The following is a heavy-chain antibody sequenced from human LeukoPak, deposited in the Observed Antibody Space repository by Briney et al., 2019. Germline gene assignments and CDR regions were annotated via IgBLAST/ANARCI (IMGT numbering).Heavy chain of an antibody. Sequence: SEALSLTCAVYGGSFSGYYWSWIRQPPGKGLEWIGEINHSGSTNYNPSLKSRVTISVDTSKNQFSLKLSSVTAADTAVYYCARDSGYDRWGQGTLVTVSS. CDR3: ARDSGYDR. J-gene: IGHJ4*02. V-gene: IGHV4-34*01. D-gene: IGHD5-12*01. CDR2: INHSGST. CDR1: GGSFSGYY.